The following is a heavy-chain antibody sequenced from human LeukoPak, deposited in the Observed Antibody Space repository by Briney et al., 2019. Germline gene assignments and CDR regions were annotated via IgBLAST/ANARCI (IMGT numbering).Heavy chain of an antibody. D-gene: IGHD5-18*01. CDR2: INPNSGGT. V-gene: IGHV1-2*02. Sequence: GASVKVSCKASGYTFTGYYMHWVRQAPGQGLEWMGWINPNSGGTNYAQKFQGRVTMTRDTSISTAYMELSRLRSDDTAVYYCARDLGGSYGLNWFDPWGQGTLVTVSS. CDR3: ARDLGGSYGLNWFDP. CDR1: GYTFTGYY. J-gene: IGHJ5*02.